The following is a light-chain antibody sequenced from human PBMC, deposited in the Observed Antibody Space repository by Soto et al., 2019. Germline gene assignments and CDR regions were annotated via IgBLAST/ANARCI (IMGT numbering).Light chain of an antibody. J-gene: IGKJ1*01. V-gene: IGKV3-15*01. CDR1: QSLNSN. CDR2: GAS. Sequence: ETVVTQSPATLSVSPGERATLSCRASQSLNSNLAWYQQKPGQAPRLLIDGASDRATGIPDRFSGSGYGTEFTLSISSLQSEDFAVYYCQQYNTWPWTFGQGTKVEIK. CDR3: QQYNTWPWT.